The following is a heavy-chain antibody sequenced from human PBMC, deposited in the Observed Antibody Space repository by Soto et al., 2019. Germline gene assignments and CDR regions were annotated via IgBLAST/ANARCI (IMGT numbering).Heavy chain of an antibody. CDR2: ISAYNGNT. Sequence: QVQLVQSGAEVKKPGASVKVSCKASGYTFASYGISWVRQAPGQGLEWMGWISAYNGNTNYAQKLQGRVTMTTDTFARTADMEVRGLRSDDTAVYYCAREGTGSSTSCPTYFSFGMDVWGQGTTVTVSS. CDR1: GYTFASYG. V-gene: IGHV1-18*01. D-gene: IGHD2-2*01. J-gene: IGHJ6*02. CDR3: AREGTGSSTSCPTYFSFGMDV.